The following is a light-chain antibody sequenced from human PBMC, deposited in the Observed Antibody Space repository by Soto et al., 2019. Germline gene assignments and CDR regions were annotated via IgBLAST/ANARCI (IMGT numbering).Light chain of an antibody. CDR3: QHRSNWPLT. Sequence: EIVLTQSPATPSLSPGERATLSCRASQSVSSSLAWYQQKPGQAPRLLIYDASNRATGIPARFSGGGSGTDFTLTISSLEPEDFAVYYCQHRSNWPLTFGGGTKVEIK. J-gene: IGKJ4*01. V-gene: IGKV3-11*01. CDR1: QSVSSS. CDR2: DAS.